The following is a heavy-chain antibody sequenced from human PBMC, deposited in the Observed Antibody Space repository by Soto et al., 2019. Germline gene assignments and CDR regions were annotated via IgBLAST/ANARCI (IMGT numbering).Heavy chain of an antibody. J-gene: IGHJ6*02. CDR2: IYYSGST. D-gene: IGHD2-15*01. CDR1: GGSISSRSYY. Sequence: PLETLSLACTVSGGSISSRSYYWGWILQPPGKGLEWIGSIYYSGSTYYNPSLKSRVTISVDTSKNQFSLKLSSVTATDTAVYYCARLRCGGSCYSGYYYYGMDVWGQGTTVTAP. V-gene: IGHV4-39*01. CDR3: ARLRCGGSCYSGYYYYGMDV.